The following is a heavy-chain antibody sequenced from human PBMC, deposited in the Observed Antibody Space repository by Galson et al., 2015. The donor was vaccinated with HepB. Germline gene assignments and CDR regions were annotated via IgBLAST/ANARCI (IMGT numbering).Heavy chain of an antibody. J-gene: IGHJ5*02. CDR1: GFTFGSYA. D-gene: IGHD2-21*01. CDR3: ARVGGEAADWFDP. CDR2: ISGSGGST. V-gene: IGHV3-23*01. Sequence: SLRLSCAASGFTFGSYAMSWVRQAPGKGLEWVSAISGSGGSTYYADSVKGRFTISRDNAKNSLYLQMNSLRAEDTAVYYCARVGGEAADWFDPWGQGTLVTVSS.